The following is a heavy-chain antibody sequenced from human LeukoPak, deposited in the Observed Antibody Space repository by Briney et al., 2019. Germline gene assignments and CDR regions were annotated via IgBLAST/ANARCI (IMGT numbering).Heavy chain of an antibody. D-gene: IGHD3-3*01. CDR3: ARHLWSGHLRAFDI. Sequence: PSETLSLTCAVSGGFISSGGYSWSWIRQPPGKGLEWIGYIYHSGSTYYNPSLKSRVTISVDRSKNQFSLKLSSVTAADTAVYYCARHLWSGHLRAFDIWGQGTMVTVSS. CDR1: GGFISSGGYS. V-gene: IGHV4-30-2*01. J-gene: IGHJ3*02. CDR2: IYHSGST.